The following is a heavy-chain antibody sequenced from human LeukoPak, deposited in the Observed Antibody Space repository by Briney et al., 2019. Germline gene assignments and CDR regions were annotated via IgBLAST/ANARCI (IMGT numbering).Heavy chain of an antibody. V-gene: IGHV1-2*02. D-gene: IGHD3-22*01. CDR2: INPNSGGT. Sequence: ASVKVSCKASGYTFTGYYMHWVRQAPGQGLEWMGWINPNSGGTNYAQEFQGRVTMTRDTSISTAYMELSRLRSDDTAVYYCARDNDSSGYYADYWGQGTLVTVSS. J-gene: IGHJ4*02. CDR3: ARDNDSSGYYADY. CDR1: GYTFTGYY.